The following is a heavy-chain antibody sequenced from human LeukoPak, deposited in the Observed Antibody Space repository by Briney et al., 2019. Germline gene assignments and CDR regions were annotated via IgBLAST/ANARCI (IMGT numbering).Heavy chain of an antibody. CDR1: GFTLSSYS. CDR2: ISSSSSTI. CDR3: AREWIQLFDY. Sequence: PGGSLRLSCAASGFTLSSYSMNWVRQAPGKGLEWVSYISSSSSTIYYADFVKGRFTISRDNAKNSLHLQMNSLRDEDTAVYYCAREWIQLFDYWGQGTLVTVSS. J-gene: IGHJ4*02. D-gene: IGHD5-18*01. V-gene: IGHV3-48*02.